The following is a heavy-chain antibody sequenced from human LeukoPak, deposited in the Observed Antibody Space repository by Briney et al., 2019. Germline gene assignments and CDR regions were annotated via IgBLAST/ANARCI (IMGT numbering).Heavy chain of an antibody. Sequence: GGSLRLSCAASGSTFSSYSMNWVRQAPGKGLEWVSSISSSSSYIYYADSVKGRFTISRDNAKNSLYLQMNSLRAEDTAVYYRASYLYWWSDLGYWGQGTLVTVSS. D-gene: IGHD2-8*02. V-gene: IGHV3-21*01. CDR3: ASYLYWWSDLGY. J-gene: IGHJ4*02. CDR1: GSTFSSYS. CDR2: ISSSSSYI.